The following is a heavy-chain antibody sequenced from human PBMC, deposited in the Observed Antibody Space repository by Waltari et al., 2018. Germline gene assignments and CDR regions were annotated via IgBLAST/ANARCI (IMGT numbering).Heavy chain of an antibody. V-gene: IGHV3-23*01. Sequence: EVQLLESGGGLVQPGGSMRLTCPASGFTFSPCALGWVRQVPGKGLEWVSAITGSGDSTHYAESVKGRFTISRDNSKNTLYLQMSSLRAEDTAIYYCAKDWRRLLEYLDWLLFALDDWGQGSVVTVSS. J-gene: IGHJ4*02. D-gene: IGHD3-9*01. CDR2: ITGSGDST. CDR3: AKDWRRLLEYLDWLLFALDD. CDR1: GFTFSPCA.